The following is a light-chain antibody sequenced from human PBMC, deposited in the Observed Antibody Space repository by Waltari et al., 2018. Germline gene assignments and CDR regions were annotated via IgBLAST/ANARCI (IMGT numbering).Light chain of an antibody. CDR2: DVS. CDR1: FSDIDTYNY. CDR3: SSYSSSNTLVV. Sequence: QSALTQPTSVSGSPGQSITISCTGSFSDIDTYNYVSWYQQHPGKAPKLVIFDVSDRPSGGSSRFSGSKSGNTASLTISGLQAEDGADYFCSSYSSSNTLVVFGGGTKLTVL. J-gene: IGLJ2*01. V-gene: IGLV2-14*03.